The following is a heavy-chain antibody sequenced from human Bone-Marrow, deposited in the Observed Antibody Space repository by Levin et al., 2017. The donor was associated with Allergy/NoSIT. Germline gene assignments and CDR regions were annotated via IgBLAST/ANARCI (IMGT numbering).Heavy chain of an antibody. V-gene: IGHV1-69*06. J-gene: IGHJ6*02. CDR2: IIPVFSKV. Sequence: SVKVSCKASGGTFSSYAISWVRQAPGQGLEWMGGIIPVFSKVNYAQKFQGRVTISADRSTSTAYMELGSLISDDTAVYYCARDRRDLPGYCSTTNCPHGMDVWGQGTTVTVSS. CDR3: ARDRRDLPGYCSTTNCPHGMDV. CDR1: GGTFSSYA. D-gene: IGHD2-2*01.